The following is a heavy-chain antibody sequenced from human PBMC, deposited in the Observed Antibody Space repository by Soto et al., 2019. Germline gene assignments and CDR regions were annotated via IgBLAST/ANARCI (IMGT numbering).Heavy chain of an antibody. CDR3: ARQGFGPLHGLVDV. J-gene: IGHJ6*02. CDR2: VHHSWGS. D-gene: IGHD3-10*01. Sequence: QVQLQESGPGLVKPSETMSLSCTVSGGSISSYYWSWFRQSPGKRMEWIGYVHHSWGSSYNPSLQTRVAISLDTPKSQFSLKVTSVTATDTAVYSCARQGFGPLHGLVDVWGQGTTVTVSS. V-gene: IGHV4-59*08. CDR1: GGSISSYY.